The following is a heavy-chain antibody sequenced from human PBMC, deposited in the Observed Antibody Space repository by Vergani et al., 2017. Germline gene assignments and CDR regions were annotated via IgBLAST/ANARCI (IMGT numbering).Heavy chain of an antibody. V-gene: IGHV4-39*01. CDR1: GGSISSSSYY. CDR3: ARHRERVWLDY. CDR2: IYYSGST. Sequence: QLQLQESGPGLVKPSETLSLTCTVSGGSISSSSYYWGWIRQPPGKGLEWIGSIYYSGSTYYNPSLKSRVTISVDTSKNQFSLKLSSVTAADTAVYYCARHRERVWLDYWGQGTLVTVSS. J-gene: IGHJ4*02.